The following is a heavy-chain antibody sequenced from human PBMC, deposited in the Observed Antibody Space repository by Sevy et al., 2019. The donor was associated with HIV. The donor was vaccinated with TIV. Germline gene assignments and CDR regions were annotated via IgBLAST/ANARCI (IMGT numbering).Heavy chain of an antibody. CDR2: ISGSGGST. V-gene: IGHV3-23*01. CDR3: AKDRIAAAGQQYFDY. J-gene: IGHJ4*02. Sequence: GGSLRLSCAASGFTFSSYAMSWVRQAPGKGLERVSAISGSGGSTYYADSVKGRFTISRDNSKNTLYLQMISLRAEDTAGYYCAKDRIAAAGQQYFDYWGQGTLVTVSS. D-gene: IGHD6-13*01. CDR1: GFTFSSYA.